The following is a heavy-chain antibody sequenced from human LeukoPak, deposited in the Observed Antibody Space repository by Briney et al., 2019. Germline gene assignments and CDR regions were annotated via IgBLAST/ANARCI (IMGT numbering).Heavy chain of an antibody. CDR3: ARETTTQAFDI. J-gene: IGHJ3*02. V-gene: IGHV4-4*07. D-gene: IGHD4-11*01. CDR2: IYTSGST. CDR1: GDSINNYY. Sequence: SETLSLTCTVSGDSINNYYWSWIRQPAGSGLEWIGRIYTSGSTYYNPSLKSRVIMSLDTSKNQFSLKLNPVTAADTAVYYCARETTTQAFDIWGQGTMVTVSS.